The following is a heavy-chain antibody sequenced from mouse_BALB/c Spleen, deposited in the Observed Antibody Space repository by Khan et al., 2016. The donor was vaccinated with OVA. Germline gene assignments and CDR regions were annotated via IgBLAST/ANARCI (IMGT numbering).Heavy chain of an antibody. V-gene: IGHV5-9-3*01. CDR3: ARSEGYYGRGAMDY. CDR2: ISSGGTYT. Sequence: EVQLVESGGGLVKPGGSLKVSCAVSGFTLSRYAMSWVRQTPEKRLEWVATISSGGTYTYYPDSVKGRFTISRDNAENTLYLHMSSLRSEDNAMYYCARSEGYYGRGAMDYWGQGTSVTVSS. D-gene: IGHD1-1*01. J-gene: IGHJ4*01. CDR1: GFTLSRYA.